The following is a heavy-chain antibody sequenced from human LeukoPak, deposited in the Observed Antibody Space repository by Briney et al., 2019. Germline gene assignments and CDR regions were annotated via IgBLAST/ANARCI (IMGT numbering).Heavy chain of an antibody. CDR3: ARAPEGDYGSGTFDS. CDR1: GGXFSSYA. CDR2: IIPILDIA. J-gene: IGHJ4*02. Sequence: SVKFSCKTSGGXFSSYAISWVRQAPGQGLEWMGRIIPILDIANYTQKFQGRVTITADKSTSTAYMELYNLRSADTAVYYCARAPEGDYGSGTFDSWGQGTLVTVSS. D-gene: IGHD3-10*01. V-gene: IGHV1-69*04.